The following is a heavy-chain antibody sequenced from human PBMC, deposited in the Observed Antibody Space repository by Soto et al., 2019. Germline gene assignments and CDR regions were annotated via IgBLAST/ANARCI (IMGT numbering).Heavy chain of an antibody. V-gene: IGHV1-2*02. D-gene: IGHD2-15*01. CDR1: GYTFTAFY. CDR2: IDPNSGGT. J-gene: IGHJ6*02. Sequence: ASVKVSCKASGYTFTAFYIHWVRQAPGQGLEWMGWIDPNSGGTKSAQKFQGRVTMTRDTSISTAYMELSRLRSDDTAVYYCAKDLVVVVAATAEGMDVWGQGTTVTVS. CDR3: AKDLVVVVAATAEGMDV.